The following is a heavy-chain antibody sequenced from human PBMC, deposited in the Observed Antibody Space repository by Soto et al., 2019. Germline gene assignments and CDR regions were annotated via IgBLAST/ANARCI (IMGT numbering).Heavy chain of an antibody. J-gene: IGHJ3*01. CDR2: IKRGGSVK. CDR3: AKDDNYGDGRMCDYVFDV. Sequence: EVQLVESGGGLVQPGGSLRLSCVASGFTFSNYWMAWVRQAPGKGLEWVANIKRGGSVKNLADSVAGRFTISRDNAENSLYLYMNRMRGEDTAVYYCAKDDNYGDGRMCDYVFDVWGQGTMVGVSS. CDR1: GFTFSNYW. V-gene: IGHV3-7*05. D-gene: IGHD4-17*01.